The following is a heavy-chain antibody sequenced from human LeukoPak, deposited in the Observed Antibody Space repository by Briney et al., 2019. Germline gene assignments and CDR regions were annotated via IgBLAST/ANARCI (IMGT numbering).Heavy chain of an antibody. CDR2: IYYSGST. CDR1: GGSISSYY. D-gene: IGHD5-24*01. CDR3: ARGRDGYNYYSLNFDY. J-gene: IGHJ4*02. V-gene: IGHV4-59*01. Sequence: PETLSLTCTVSGGSISSYYWSWIRQPPGKGLEWIGYIYYSGSTNYNPSLKSRVTISVDTSKNQFSLKLSSVTAADTAVYYCARGRDGYNYYSLNFDYWGQGTLVTVSS.